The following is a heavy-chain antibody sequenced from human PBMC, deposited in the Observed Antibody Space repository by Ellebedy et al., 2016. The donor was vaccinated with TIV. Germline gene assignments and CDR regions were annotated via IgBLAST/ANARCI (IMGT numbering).Heavy chain of an antibody. CDR3: AGQRGYCTNGVCYDAFDI. D-gene: IGHD2-8*01. J-gene: IGHJ3*02. CDR2: INPSGGST. V-gene: IGHV1-46*01. CDR1: GYTFTSYY. Sequence: ASVKVSXXASGYTFTSYYMHWVRQAPGQGLEWMGIINPSGGSTSYAQKFQGRVTMTRDTSTSTVYMELSSLRSEDTAVYYCAGQRGYCTNGVCYDAFDIWGQGTMVTVSS.